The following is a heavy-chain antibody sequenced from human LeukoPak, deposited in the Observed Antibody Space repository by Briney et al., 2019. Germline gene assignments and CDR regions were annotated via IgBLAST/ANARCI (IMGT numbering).Heavy chain of an antibody. CDR3: ARDRLRELRVPEAFDT. CDR2: KSDTGYNQ. J-gene: IGHJ3*02. D-gene: IGHD1-26*01. V-gene: IGHV3-30-3*01. Sequence: GGSLRLSCGASGFIFTHYAIHWVRQAPGQGREGITVKSDTGYNQDYADAVKGRFTFSRDNAKSSLYLQMNSLRAEDTAVYYCARDRLRELRVPEAFDTWGQGTMVTVSS. CDR1: GFIFTHYA.